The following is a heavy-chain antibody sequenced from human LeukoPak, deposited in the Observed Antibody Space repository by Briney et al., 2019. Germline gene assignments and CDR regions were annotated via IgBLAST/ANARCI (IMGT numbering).Heavy chain of an antibody. D-gene: IGHD2-2*02. CDR1: GFTFSDYY. Sequence: GGSLRLSCAASGFTFSDYYMSYISSSGSTMYYADSVKGRFTISRDNAKNSLYLQMNSLRAEDTAVYYCARVIPYTAGYWGQGTLVTVSS. CDR3: ARVIPYTAGY. CDR2: ISSSGSTM. J-gene: IGHJ4*02. V-gene: IGHV3-11*04.